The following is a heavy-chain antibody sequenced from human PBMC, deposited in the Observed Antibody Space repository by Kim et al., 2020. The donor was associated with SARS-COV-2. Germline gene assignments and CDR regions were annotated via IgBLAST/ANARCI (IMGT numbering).Heavy chain of an antibody. CDR2: ISSTSDYI. V-gene: IGHV3-21*01. J-gene: IGHJ4*02. CDR3: ARARVPPNYYFDC. Sequence: GGSLRLSCAASGFTFSSYNINWVRQAPGKGLEWVSSISSTSDYIYYADSVKGRFTISRDNAKNSLYLQMNSLRAEDTAVYYCARARVPPNYYFDCWGQGTLVTVSA. CDR1: GFTFSSYN.